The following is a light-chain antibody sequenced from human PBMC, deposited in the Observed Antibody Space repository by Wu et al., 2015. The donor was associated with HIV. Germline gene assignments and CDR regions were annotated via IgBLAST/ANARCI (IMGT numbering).Light chain of an antibody. V-gene: IGKV1-9*01. CDR1: QGVSSY. J-gene: IGKJ3*01. CDR2: AAS. CDR3: QQLSSYPFT. Sequence: DIQLTQSPSFLSASIGDRITITCRASQGVSSYLVWYQQKAGTAPKLLIYAASSLQSGVPSRFSGSGSGTEFTLTISSLQPDDFATYYCQQLSSYPFTFGPGT.